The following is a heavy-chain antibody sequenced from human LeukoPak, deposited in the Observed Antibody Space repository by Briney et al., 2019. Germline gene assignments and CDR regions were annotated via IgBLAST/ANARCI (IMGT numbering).Heavy chain of an antibody. CDR1: GGSFSGYY. CDR3: ARHGNGGYNTGAIDY. J-gene: IGHJ4*02. CDR2: INHSGST. D-gene: IGHD5-12*01. V-gene: IGHV4-34*01. Sequence: PSETLSLTCAVYGGSFSGYYWSWIRQPPGKGLEWIGEINHSGSTNYNPSLKSRVTISVDTSKNQFSLKLSSVTAADTAVYYCARHGNGGYNTGAIDYWGQGTLVTVSS.